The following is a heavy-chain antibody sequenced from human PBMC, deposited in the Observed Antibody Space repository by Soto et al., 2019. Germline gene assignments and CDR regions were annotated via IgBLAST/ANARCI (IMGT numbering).Heavy chain of an antibody. CDR3: AREKIVVITTENSFDI. CDR2: IKQDGSEK. J-gene: IGHJ3*02. CDR1: GFTSSSYW. D-gene: IGHD3-22*01. V-gene: IGHV3-7*01. Sequence: RGGSLRLSCAASGFTSSSYWMSWVRQAPGKGLEWVANIKQDGSEKYYVDSVKGRFTISRDNAKNSLYLQMNSLRAEDTAVYYCAREKIVVITTENSFDIWGQGTMVTVSS.